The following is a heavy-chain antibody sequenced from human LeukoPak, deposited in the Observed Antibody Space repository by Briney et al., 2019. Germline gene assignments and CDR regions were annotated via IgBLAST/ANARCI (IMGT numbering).Heavy chain of an antibody. D-gene: IGHD2-8*01. J-gene: IGHJ4*01. CDR1: RGSVSSSTYY. CDR3: TAEKNGSPHY. CDR2: IYYTGST. Sequence: PSETLSLTCTVSRGSVSSSTYYWSWVRQPPGKGLEWIASIYYTGSTYYNPSLKSRVTISLDMSKNEFFLTMTSVTAADTAVYFCTAEKNGSPHYWGHGTQVTVSS. V-gene: IGHV4-39*07.